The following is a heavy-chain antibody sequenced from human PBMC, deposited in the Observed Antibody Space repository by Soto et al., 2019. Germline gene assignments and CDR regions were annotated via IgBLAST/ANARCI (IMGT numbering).Heavy chain of an antibody. CDR1: EFTVSSNA. CDR2: ISYDGSNK. CDR3: ARHRLNYFDY. J-gene: IGHJ4*02. V-gene: IGHV3-30-3*01. Sequence: GESLRLSCAASEFTVSSNAMHWVRQAPGKGLEWVSVISYDGSNKYYADSVKGRLTISRDNSKNTLYLQMNSLRAEDTAVYYCARHRLNYFDYWGQGTLVTVS.